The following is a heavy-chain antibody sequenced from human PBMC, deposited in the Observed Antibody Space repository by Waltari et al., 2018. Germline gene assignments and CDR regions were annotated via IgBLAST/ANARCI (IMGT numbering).Heavy chain of an antibody. J-gene: IGHJ4*02. D-gene: IGHD1-26*01. CDR3: ARATSGTFLDY. CDR2: IYVSGST. Sequence: QVQLQESGPGLVKPSETLSLTCTVSGGSTSSSYWCWIRQLAGKGLEWIGRIYVSGSTDYNPSLKSRVTMSLDTSRNQFSLKLGSVTAADTAVYYCARATSGTFLDYWGQGTLVTVSS. CDR1: GGSTSSSY. V-gene: IGHV4-4*07.